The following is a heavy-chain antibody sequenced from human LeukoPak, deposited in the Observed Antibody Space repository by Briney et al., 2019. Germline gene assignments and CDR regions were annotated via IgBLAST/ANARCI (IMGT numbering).Heavy chain of an antibody. J-gene: IGHJ4*02. V-gene: IGHV3-23*01. CDR3: AKDDGWVQYAN. Sequence: PGGSLRLSCAASGFTFSSFAMIWVRQPPGKGLEWVSSIFPTSREIHYADSVRGRFTISRDNSKSTLSLQMNSLRAEDTAIYYCAKDDGWVQYANWGQGTLVTVSS. CDR1: GFTFSSFA. CDR2: IFPTSREI. D-gene: IGHD5-24*01.